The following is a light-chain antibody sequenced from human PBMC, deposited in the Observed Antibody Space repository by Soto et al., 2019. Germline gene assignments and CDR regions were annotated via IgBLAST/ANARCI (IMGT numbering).Light chain of an antibody. J-gene: IGKJ4*01. CDR1: QGISSY. CDR2: AAS. CDR3: QQLNSYPFLT. V-gene: IGKV1-9*01. Sequence: DIPLTQSPSFLSASVGDRVTITCRASQGISSYLARYQQKPGKAPKLLIYAASTLQSGVPSRFSGSGSGTEFTLTISSLQPEDFATYYCQQLNSYPFLTFGGGTKVEIK.